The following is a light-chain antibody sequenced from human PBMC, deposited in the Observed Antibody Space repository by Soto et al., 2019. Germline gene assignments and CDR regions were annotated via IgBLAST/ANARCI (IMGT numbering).Light chain of an antibody. CDR2: EAS. V-gene: IGKV1-9*01. CDR1: HDISTF. Sequence: DIQLTQSPSLLSASIGDRVTITCRASHDISTFLAWYQQKPGKAPKLLIYEASTLQSGVPSRFSGSGSGTEFTLTISGLLPEDFAAYHCQQLNSYPLTFGGGTKVEIK. CDR3: QQLNSYPLT. J-gene: IGKJ4*01.